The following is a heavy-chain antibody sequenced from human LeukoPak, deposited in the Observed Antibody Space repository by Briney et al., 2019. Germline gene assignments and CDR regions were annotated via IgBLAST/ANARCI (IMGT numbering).Heavy chain of an antibody. D-gene: IGHD3-3*01. V-gene: IGHV1-69*13. CDR3: ARGHLGLGFLEWLPTLGSSYYYYYGMDV. CDR2: IIPIFGTA. Sequence: SVKVSCKASGGTFSSYAISWVRQAPGQGLEWMGGIIPIFGTANYAQKFQGRVTITADEPTSTAYMELSSLRSEDTAVYYCARGHLGLGFLEWLPTLGSSYYYYYGMDVWGQGTTVTVSS. CDR1: GGTFSSYA. J-gene: IGHJ6*02.